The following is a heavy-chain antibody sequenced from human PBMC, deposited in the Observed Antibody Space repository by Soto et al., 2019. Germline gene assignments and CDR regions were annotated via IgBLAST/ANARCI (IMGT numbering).Heavy chain of an antibody. V-gene: IGHV3-30-3*01. CDR1: GFTFSSYA. CDR2: ISYDGSNK. J-gene: IGHJ4*02. D-gene: IGHD2-15*01. CDR3: ARVSIVVVVAATSEFDY. Sequence: QVQLVESGGGVVQPGRSLRLSCAASGFTFSSYAMHWVRQAPGKGLEWVAVISYDGSNKYYADSVKGRFTISRDNSKNTLYLQMNSLRAEDTAVYYCARVSIVVVVAATSEFDYWGQGTLVTVSS.